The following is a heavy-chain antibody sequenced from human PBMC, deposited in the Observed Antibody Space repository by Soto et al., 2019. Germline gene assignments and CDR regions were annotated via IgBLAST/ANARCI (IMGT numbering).Heavy chain of an antibody. CDR2: IRSKANSYAT. Sequence: EVQLVESGGGLVQPGGSLKLSCAASGFTFSGSAMHWVRQASGKGLEWVGRIRSKANSYATAYAASVKGRFTISRDDSTNTAYLQMNSLKTEDTAVYYCTRLRSSGWYGNYYGMDVWGQGTTVTVSS. J-gene: IGHJ6*02. V-gene: IGHV3-73*02. CDR3: TRLRSSGWYGNYYGMDV. D-gene: IGHD6-19*01. CDR1: GFTFSGSA.